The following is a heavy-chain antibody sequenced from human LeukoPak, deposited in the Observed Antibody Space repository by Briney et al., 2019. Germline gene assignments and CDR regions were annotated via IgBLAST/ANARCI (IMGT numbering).Heavy chain of an antibody. Sequence: GGSLRRSCAASGFTFSSYEMNWVRQAPGKGLQWVSYMSSSGSTIYYADSVKGPFTISRDNAKNSLFLQMNSLRAEDTAVYYCARTGGSIQLWLRAAFDIWGQGTMVTVSS. CDR2: MSSSGSTI. D-gene: IGHD5-18*01. CDR3: ARTGGSIQLWLRAAFDI. J-gene: IGHJ3*02. V-gene: IGHV3-48*03. CDR1: GFTFSSYE.